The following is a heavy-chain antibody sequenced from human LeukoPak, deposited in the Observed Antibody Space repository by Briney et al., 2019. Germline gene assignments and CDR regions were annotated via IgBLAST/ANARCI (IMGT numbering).Heavy chain of an antibody. D-gene: IGHD2-15*01. Sequence: GGSPRLSCAASGFTFSSYAMSWVRQAPGKGLEWVSGISGSGSSTYYADSVKGRFTISRDNSKNTLYLQMNSLRAEDTAVYYCAKVGVVVAAPYDIWGQGTMVTVSS. CDR2: ISGSGSST. CDR1: GFTFSSYA. V-gene: IGHV3-23*01. CDR3: AKVGVVVAAPYDI. J-gene: IGHJ3*02.